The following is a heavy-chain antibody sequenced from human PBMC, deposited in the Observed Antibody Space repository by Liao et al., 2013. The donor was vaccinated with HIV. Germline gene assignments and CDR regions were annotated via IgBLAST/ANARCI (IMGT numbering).Heavy chain of an antibody. J-gene: IGHJ4*02. D-gene: IGHD2-15*01. CDR2: VYTDGST. CDR3: ARGGAATIVFDS. CDR1: GGPFSSATHY. V-gene: IGHV4-61*02. Sequence: QVQLLESGPGLVKPSQTLSLTCSVSGGPFSSATHYWSWIRQPAGKGLEWIGRVYTDGSTNNNPSLKTRVTISVDTSRNQFSLRLNSVTAADTAVYYCARGGAATIVFDSWSQGTLVTVSS.